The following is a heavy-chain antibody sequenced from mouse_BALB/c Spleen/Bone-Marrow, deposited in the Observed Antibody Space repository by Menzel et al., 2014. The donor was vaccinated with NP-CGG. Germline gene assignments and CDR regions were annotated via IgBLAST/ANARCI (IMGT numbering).Heavy chain of an antibody. CDR1: GFNIKDTY. CDR3: ARWEYYAMDY. J-gene: IGHJ4*01. V-gene: IGHV14-3*02. CDR2: IDPANGNT. D-gene: IGHD4-1*01. Sequence: EVQRVESGAELVKPGASVKLSCTASGFNIKDTYMHWVKQRPEQGLEWIGRIDPANGNTKYDPKFQGKATITADTSSNTAYLQLSSRTPEDTAVYYCARWEYYAMDYWGQGTSGTVSS.